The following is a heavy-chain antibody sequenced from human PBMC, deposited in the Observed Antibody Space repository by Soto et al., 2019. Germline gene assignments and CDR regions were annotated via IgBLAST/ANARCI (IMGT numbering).Heavy chain of an antibody. CDR3: ARHREREPYYYILTGYYKDPDDAFDI. J-gene: IGHJ3*02. CDR1: GGSISSYY. V-gene: IGHV4-59*08. D-gene: IGHD3-9*01. Sequence: SETLSLTCTVSGGSISSYYWSWIRQPPGKGLEWIGYIYYSGSTNYNPSLKSRVSISVDTSKNQFSLKLSPVTAADTAVYYCARHREREPYYYILTGYYKDPDDAFDIWGQGTMVTVSS. CDR2: IYYSGST.